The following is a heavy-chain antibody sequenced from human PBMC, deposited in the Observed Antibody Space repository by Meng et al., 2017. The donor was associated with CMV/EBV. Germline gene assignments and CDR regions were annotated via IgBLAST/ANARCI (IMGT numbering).Heavy chain of an antibody. CDR2: INPNSGGT. CDR1: GYTFTGYH. J-gene: IGHJ6*02. Sequence: ASVKVSCKASGYTFTGYHMHWVRQAPGQGLEWMGWINPNSGGTNYAQKFQGSVTMTRDTSISTAYMELSRLRSDDTAVYYCARDLKSFDFWSGYSNYHYYGMNVWGQGTTVTVSS. V-gene: IGHV1-2*02. D-gene: IGHD3-3*01. CDR3: ARDLKSFDFWSGYSNYHYYGMNV.